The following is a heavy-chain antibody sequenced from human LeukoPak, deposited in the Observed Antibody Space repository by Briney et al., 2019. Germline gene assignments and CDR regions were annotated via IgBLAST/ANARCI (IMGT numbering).Heavy chain of an antibody. V-gene: IGHV1-24*01. CDR2: FDPEDGET. J-gene: IGHJ4*02. CDR3: ATPSLAVDHYFDY. CDR1: GYTLTELS. Sequence: ASVKVSCKVSGYTLTELSMHWVRQAPGKGLEWMGGFDPEDGETLYAQKFQGRVTMTEDTSTDTAYMELSSLRSEDTAVYYCATPSLAVDHYFDYWGQGTLVTVSS.